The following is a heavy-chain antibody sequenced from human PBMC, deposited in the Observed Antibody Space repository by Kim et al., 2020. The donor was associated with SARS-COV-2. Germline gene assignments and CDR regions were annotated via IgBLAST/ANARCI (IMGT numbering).Heavy chain of an antibody. V-gene: IGHV5-10-1*01. CDR2: IDPSDSYT. CDR3: ARWDSHCSGGSCYSDRFDP. D-gene: IGHD2-15*01. Sequence: GESLKISCKGSGYSFTSYWISWVRQMPGKGLEWIWRIDPSDSYTNYSPSFQGHVTISADKSISTAYLQWSSLKASDTAMYYCARWDSHCSGGSCYSDRFDPWGQGTLVTVSS. J-gene: IGHJ5*02. CDR1: GYSFTSYW.